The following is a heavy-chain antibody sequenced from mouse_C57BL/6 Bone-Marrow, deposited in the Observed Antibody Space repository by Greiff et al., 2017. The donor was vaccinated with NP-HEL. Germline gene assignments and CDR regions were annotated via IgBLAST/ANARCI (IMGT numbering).Heavy chain of an antibody. CDR3: AREGGYSVFDY. CDR2: IRYDGST. CDR1: GYSITSGYY. Sequence: EVKLMESGPGLAKPSQSLSLSCSVTGYSITSGYYWNWIRQFPGNKLEWMGYIRYDGSTNYNPSLKNRISITRDTSKNQSFLKLNSVTTEDTATYYCAREGGYSVFDYWGQGTTLTVSS. J-gene: IGHJ2*01. D-gene: IGHD2-3*01. V-gene: IGHV3-6*01.